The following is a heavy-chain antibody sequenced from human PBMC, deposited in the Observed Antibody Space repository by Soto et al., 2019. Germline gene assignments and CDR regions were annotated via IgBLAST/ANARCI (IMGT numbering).Heavy chain of an antibody. J-gene: IGHJ6*02. CDR2: IYPGDSDT. V-gene: IGHV5-51*01. D-gene: IGHD6-13*01. Sequence: PWESKKVSCRGAEYSFSSYWIGWVRKMPGKGLEWMGIIYPGDSDTRYSPSFQGQVTISADKSISTAYLQWSSLKASDTAMYYCARLGSSSRRGMDVWGQGTTVTVSS. CDR1: EYSFSSYW. CDR3: ARLGSSSRRGMDV.